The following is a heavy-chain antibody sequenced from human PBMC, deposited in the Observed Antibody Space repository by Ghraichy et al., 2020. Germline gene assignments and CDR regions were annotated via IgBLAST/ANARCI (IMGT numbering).Heavy chain of an antibody. D-gene: IGHD6-13*01. CDR3: AKGAYSSTWALGY. Sequence: GGSLRLSCAASGFTFSSYAMSWVRQAPGKGLEWVSGISGSGGSTNYADSVKGRFTISRDNSKNTLYLQMNSLRAEDTAVYYCAKGAYSSTWALGYWGQGTLVTVSS. V-gene: IGHV3-23*01. CDR2: ISGSGGST. J-gene: IGHJ4*02. CDR1: GFTFSSYA.